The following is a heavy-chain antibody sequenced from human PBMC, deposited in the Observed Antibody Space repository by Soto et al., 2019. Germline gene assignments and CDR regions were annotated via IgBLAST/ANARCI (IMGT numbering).Heavy chain of an antibody. CDR1: GYTFTVSY. CDR2: IHPNSGGT. V-gene: IGHV1-2*04. D-gene: IGHD3-10*01. Sequence: GASVKVSCKASGYTFTVSYRHWVRQAPGQGLAWLGWIHPNSGGTKYAQKFQGWVTMTRDTSISAAYRELSWHRSADTAAYHCARMGPSRVRGDAEYGMDVWGQGTTVTVAS. J-gene: IGHJ6*02. CDR3: ARMGPSRVRGDAEYGMDV.